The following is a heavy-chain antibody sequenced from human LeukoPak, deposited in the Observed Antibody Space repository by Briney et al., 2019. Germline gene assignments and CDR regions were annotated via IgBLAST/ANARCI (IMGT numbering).Heavy chain of an antibody. D-gene: IGHD3-10*01. CDR3: ARTEYYYGSGSYHFDY. CDR2: IDWDDDK. CDR1: GFSLSTSGMC. Sequence: SGPTLVKPTQTLTLTCTFSGFSLSTSGMCVSWVRQPPGKALEWLARIDWDDDKYYSTSLKTRLTISKDTSKNQVVLTMTNMDPVDTATYYCARTEYYYGSGSYHFDYWGQGTLVTVSS. J-gene: IGHJ4*02. V-gene: IGHV2-70*11.